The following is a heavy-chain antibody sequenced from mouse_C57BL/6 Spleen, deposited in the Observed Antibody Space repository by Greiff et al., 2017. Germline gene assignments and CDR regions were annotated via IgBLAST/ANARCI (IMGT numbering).Heavy chain of an antibody. V-gene: IGHV1-80*01. J-gene: IGHJ2*01. CDR3: ARSYDGVYFDY. CDR2: IYPGDGDT. D-gene: IGHD2-12*01. CDR1: GYAFSSYW. Sequence: QVQLKESGAELVKPGASVKISCKASGYAFSSYWMNWVKQRPGKGLEWIGQIYPGDGDTNYNGKFKGKATLTADKSSSTAYMQLSSLTSEDSAVYFCARSYDGVYFDYWGQGTTLTVSS.